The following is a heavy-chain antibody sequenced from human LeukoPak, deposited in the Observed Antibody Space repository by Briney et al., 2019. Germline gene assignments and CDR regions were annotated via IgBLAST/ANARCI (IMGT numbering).Heavy chain of an antibody. Sequence: SETLSLTCTVSGGSISSYYWSWIRQPPGKGLEWIRYIYYSGSTNYNPSLKSRVTISVDTSKNQFSLKLSSVTAADTAVYYCAKESIVTTGFDYWGQGTLVSVSS. CDR1: GGSISSYY. CDR2: IYYSGST. V-gene: IGHV4-59*01. J-gene: IGHJ4*02. CDR3: AKESIVTTGFDY. D-gene: IGHD5-12*01.